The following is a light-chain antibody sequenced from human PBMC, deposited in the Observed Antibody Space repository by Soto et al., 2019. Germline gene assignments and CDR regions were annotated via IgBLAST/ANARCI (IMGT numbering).Light chain of an antibody. CDR3: QQYNLWPLT. Sequence: EIVVSQSPATLSLSPGERATLSCRASQSVSGNLAWYQQKPGQAPRLLIFDASTRATGIPGRFSGSGSGTEFTLTISSLLSEDFALYYCQQYNLWPLTFGGGTKV. J-gene: IGKJ4*01. CDR2: DAS. V-gene: IGKV3-15*01. CDR1: QSVSGN.